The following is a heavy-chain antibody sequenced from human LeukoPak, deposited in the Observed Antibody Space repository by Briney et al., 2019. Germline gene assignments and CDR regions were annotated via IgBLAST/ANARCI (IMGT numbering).Heavy chain of an antibody. V-gene: IGHV1-8*01. Sequence: GASVKVSCKASGYTFTSYDINWVRQATGQGLEWMGWMNPNSGNTGYAQKFQGRVTMTRNTSISTAYMELNSLRSEDTAVYYCASGGSDVAAACSYWGQGTLVTVSS. D-gene: IGHD2-15*01. J-gene: IGHJ4*02. CDR1: GYTFTSYD. CDR3: ASGGSDVAAACSY. CDR2: MNPNSGNT.